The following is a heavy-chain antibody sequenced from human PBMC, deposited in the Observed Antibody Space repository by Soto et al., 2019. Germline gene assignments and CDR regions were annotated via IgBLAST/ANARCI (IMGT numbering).Heavy chain of an antibody. V-gene: IGHV3-7*03. Sequence: GGSLRLSCAASGFTFSSYGMSWVRQAPGKGLEWVANIKQDGSEKYYVDSVKGRFTISRDNAKNSLYLQMNSLRAEDTAVYYCARDITGDREGSFVYWGQGTLVTVSS. D-gene: IGHD7-27*01. CDR1: GFTFSSYG. CDR3: ARDITGDREGSFVY. J-gene: IGHJ4*02. CDR2: IKQDGSEK.